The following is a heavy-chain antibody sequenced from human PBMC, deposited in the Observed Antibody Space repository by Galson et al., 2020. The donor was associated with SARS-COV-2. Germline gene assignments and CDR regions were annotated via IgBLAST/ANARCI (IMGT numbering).Heavy chain of an antibody. CDR2: IYYSGST. V-gene: IGHV4-59*12. Sequence: SETLSLTCTVSGVSISSYYLSWIRQPPGKGLEWIGYIYYSGSTNYNPSLKSRVTISVKTSKNQFSLKLSSVPAADTAVYYCARDAAADSWAFDYWGQGTLVTVSS. CDR3: ARDAAADSWAFDY. J-gene: IGHJ4*02. D-gene: IGHD6-13*01. CDR1: GVSISSYY.